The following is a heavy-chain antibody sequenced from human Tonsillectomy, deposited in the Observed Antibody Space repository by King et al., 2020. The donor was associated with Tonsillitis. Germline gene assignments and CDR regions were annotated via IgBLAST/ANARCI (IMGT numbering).Heavy chain of an antibody. J-gene: IGHJ3*01. CDR1: GGPFRGFS. Sequence: VQLPQWGAGLLKPAETLSLTCAVYGGPFRGFSWTWLRQPPGKGLEWIADISLSGSLNYNPSLESRALISADTSRKQFSLSLTSVTAADTAIYYCARARQLAPFDVWGQETLVIVSS. V-gene: IGHV4-34*01. CDR2: ISLSGSL. CDR3: ARARQLAPFDV. D-gene: IGHD3-10*01.